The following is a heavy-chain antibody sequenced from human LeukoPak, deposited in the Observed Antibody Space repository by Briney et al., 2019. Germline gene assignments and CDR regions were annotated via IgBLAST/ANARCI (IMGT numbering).Heavy chain of an antibody. D-gene: IGHD3-10*01. CDR1: GASITTYY. Sequence: PSETLSLTCTVSGASITTYYWSWIRQPPGKGLEWIGYTQYSGSPNYNPSLKSRVTISIDTSKNQFSLKLSSVTAADTAVYYCARSSGNYFDYWGQGALVTVSS. CDR3: ARSSGNYFDY. J-gene: IGHJ4*02. CDR2: TQYSGSP. V-gene: IGHV4-59*01.